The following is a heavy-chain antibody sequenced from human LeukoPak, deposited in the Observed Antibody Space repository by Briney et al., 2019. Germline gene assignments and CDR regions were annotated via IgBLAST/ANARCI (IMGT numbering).Heavy chain of an antibody. J-gene: IGHJ1*01. CDR2: IRSKAYGGTT. D-gene: IGHD2-21*02. CDR1: GFRIGDYA. CDR3: TRAYCGGDCYFQH. Sequence: PGGSLRLSCTASGFRIGDYAMSWVRQAPGKGLEWVVFIRSKAYGGTTEYAASVKGRFTISRDDSKSIAYLQMNSLKTEDTAVYYCTRAYCGGDCYFQHWGQGTLVTVSS. V-gene: IGHV3-49*04.